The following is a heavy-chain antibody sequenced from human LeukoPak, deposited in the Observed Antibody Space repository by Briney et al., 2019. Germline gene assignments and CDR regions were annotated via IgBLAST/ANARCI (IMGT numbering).Heavy chain of an antibody. J-gene: IGHJ5*02. CDR1: GGSISSYY. CDR2: IYYSGST. CDR3: ARVPLPYCSSTSWYHRFVWFDP. D-gene: IGHD2-2*01. V-gene: IGHV4-59*01. Sequence: SETLSLTSTVSGGSISSYYWSGIGQPPGKGLEWIGCIYYSGSTNYNPSLKSQVTISVDTSKNQFSLKLSSVTAADTAVYYCARVPLPYCSSTSWYHRFVWFDPWGQGTLVTVSS.